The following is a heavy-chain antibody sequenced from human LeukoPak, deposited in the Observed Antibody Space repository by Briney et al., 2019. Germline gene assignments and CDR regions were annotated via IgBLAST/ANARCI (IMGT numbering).Heavy chain of an antibody. CDR2: INHSGST. J-gene: IGHJ4*02. V-gene: IGHV4-34*01. Sequence: SETLSLTCAVSRGSFSGYYWSWIRQPPGKGLEWIGEINHSGSTNYNPSLKSRVTISVDTSKNQFSLKLSSVTAADTAVYYCARGARWLQLRDYWGQGTLVTVSS. CDR3: ARGARWLQLRDY. CDR1: RGSFSGYY. D-gene: IGHD5-24*01.